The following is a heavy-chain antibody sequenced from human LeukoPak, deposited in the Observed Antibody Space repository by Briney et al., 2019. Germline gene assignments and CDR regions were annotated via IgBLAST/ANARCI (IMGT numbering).Heavy chain of an antibody. CDR2: IYSGGST. J-gene: IGHJ4*02. D-gene: IGHD3-10*01. V-gene: IGHV3-66*01. Sequence: GGSLRLSCAASGFTVSSNYMSWVRQAPGKGLEWVSAIYSGGSTYYADSVKGRFTISRDNSKNTLYLQMNSLRAEDTAVYYCARALTTYGSGSCLWDYWGQGTLVTVSS. CDR3: ARALTTYGSGSCLWDY. CDR1: GFTVSSNY.